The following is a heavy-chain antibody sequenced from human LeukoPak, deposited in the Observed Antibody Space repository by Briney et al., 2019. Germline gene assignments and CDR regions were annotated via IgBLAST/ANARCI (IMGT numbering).Heavy chain of an antibody. J-gene: IGHJ3*02. CDR1: GFTFNIYA. Sequence: PGGSLRLSCAASGFTFNIYAMSWVRQAPGKGLEWVSAIRGSGGSTYHADSVKGRFIISRDNSKNTLYLQMNSLRAEDTAVYYCAKGSLGYSYVDAFDTWGQGTMVTVSS. D-gene: IGHD5-18*01. V-gene: IGHV3-23*01. CDR3: AKGSLGYSYVDAFDT. CDR2: IRGSGGST.